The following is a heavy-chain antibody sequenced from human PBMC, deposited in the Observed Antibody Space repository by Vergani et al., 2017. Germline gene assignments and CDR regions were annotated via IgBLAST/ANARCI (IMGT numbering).Heavy chain of an antibody. J-gene: IGHJ5*02. CDR3: AKDLGTSSGGGWFDP. CDR1: GFSFSMFA. D-gene: IGHD6-6*01. V-gene: IGHV3-23*01. CDR2: ISAGGGGT. Sequence: EEQLLESGGGLEKPGGSLRLSCAASGFSFSMFAMSWVRQAPGKGLEWVSIISAGGGGTYYADSVRGRFTISRDNAKNSLYLQMNSLRAEDTALYYCAKDLGTSSGGGWFDPWGQGTLVTVSS.